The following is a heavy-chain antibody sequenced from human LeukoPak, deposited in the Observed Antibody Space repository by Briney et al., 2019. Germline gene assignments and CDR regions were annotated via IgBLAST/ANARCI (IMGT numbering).Heavy chain of an antibody. J-gene: IGHJ4*02. Sequence: GGSLRLSCAASGFTFSSYAMSWVRQAPGKGLEWVSTISGSGGSTFYADSVKGRFTISRDNSKNTLYLQMNSLRAEDTAVYYCAKDSETEYSSSWYFDYWGQGTLVTVPS. CDR3: AKDSETEYSSSWYFDY. V-gene: IGHV3-23*01. CDR2: ISGSGGST. CDR1: GFTFSSYA. D-gene: IGHD6-13*01.